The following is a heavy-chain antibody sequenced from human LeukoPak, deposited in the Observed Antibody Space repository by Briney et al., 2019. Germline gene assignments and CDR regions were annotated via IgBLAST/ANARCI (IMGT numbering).Heavy chain of an antibody. CDR1: GFTFSSYT. D-gene: IGHD3-22*01. CDR2: ISGSGVGT. Sequence: GGSLRLSCAASGFTFSSYTMNWVRQAPGKGLEWVSAISGSGVGTYYADSVKGRFTISRDNSWNTLYLQMSSLRAEDTAVYYCARGSYDSSGYYRGIVWGQGTTVTVSS. V-gene: IGHV3-23*01. CDR3: ARGSYDSSGYYRGIV. J-gene: IGHJ6*02.